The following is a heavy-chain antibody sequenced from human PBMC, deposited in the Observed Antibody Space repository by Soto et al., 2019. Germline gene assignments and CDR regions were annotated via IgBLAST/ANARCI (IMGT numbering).Heavy chain of an antibody. D-gene: IGHD3-9*01. CDR1: GGTFSSYA. CDR3: ARDGYDILTGYYRYYFDY. J-gene: IGHJ4*02. V-gene: IGHV1-69*12. CDR2: IIPIFGTA. Sequence: QVQLVQSGAEVKKPGSSVKVSCKASGGTFSSYAISWVRQAPGQGLEWMGGIIPIFGTANYAQKFQGRVTITADESTSTAYMELSSLRSEDTAVYYCARDGYDILTGYYRYYFDYWGQGTLVTVSS.